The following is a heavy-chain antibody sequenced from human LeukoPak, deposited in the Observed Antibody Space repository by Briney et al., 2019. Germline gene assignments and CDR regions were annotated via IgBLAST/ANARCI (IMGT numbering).Heavy chain of an antibody. Sequence: GGSLRLSCAASGFTFSSYWMSWVRQAPGKGLEWVANIKQDGSEKYYVDSVKGRFTISRDNAENSLYLQMNSLRAEDTAVYYCARGDYYDSSGYVDYWGQGTLVTVSS. J-gene: IGHJ4*02. CDR2: IKQDGSEK. V-gene: IGHV3-7*03. D-gene: IGHD3-22*01. CDR3: ARGDYYDSSGYVDY. CDR1: GFTFSSYW.